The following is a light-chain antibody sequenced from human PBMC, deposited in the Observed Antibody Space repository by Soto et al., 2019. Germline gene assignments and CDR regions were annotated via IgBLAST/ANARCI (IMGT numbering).Light chain of an antibody. CDR3: QQYYSLES. V-gene: IGKV1-5*03. CDR1: QAVNPW. J-gene: IGKJ1*01. CDR2: KTS. Sequence: DIQMTQSPSVVSASVGDTVTITCRASQAVNPWLAWHQQKPGRVPRVLIYKTSDLENGVPSRFSGSGSGTDFPLTISQLQPAELTSYYYQQYYSLESFGQGTKV.